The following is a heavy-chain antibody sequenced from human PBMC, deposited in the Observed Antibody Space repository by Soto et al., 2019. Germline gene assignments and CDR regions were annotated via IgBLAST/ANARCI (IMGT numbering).Heavy chain of an antibody. CDR1: GFTFSSYE. D-gene: IGHD6-6*01. V-gene: IGHV3-48*03. J-gene: IGHJ3*02. Sequence: GGSLRLSCAASGFTFSSYEMNWVRQAPGKGLEWVSYISSSGSTIYYADSVKGRFTISRDNAKNSLYLQMNSLRAEDTAVYYCARAKSIAARDAFDIWGQGTMVTVSS. CDR2: ISSSGSTI. CDR3: ARAKSIAARDAFDI.